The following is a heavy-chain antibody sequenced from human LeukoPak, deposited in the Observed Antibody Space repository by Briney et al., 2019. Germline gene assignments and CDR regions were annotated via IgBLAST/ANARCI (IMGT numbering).Heavy chain of an antibody. V-gene: IGHV1-2*02. CDR1: GYTFTGYY. CDR2: INPNSGGT. J-gene: IGHJ6*03. D-gene: IGHD1-14*01. Sequence: ASVKVSCKASGYTFTGYYMHWVRQAPGQGLEWMGWINPNSGGTNYAQKFQGRVTMTRDTSISTAYMELSRLRSDDTAVYYCARGGAPPYYYYYMDVWGKGTTVTVSS. CDR3: ARGGAPPYYYYYMDV.